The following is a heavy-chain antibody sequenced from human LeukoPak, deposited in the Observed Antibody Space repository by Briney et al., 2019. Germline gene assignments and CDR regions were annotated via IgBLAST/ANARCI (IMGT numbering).Heavy chain of an antibody. J-gene: IGHJ4*02. CDR3: AKLLGTVTTYDS. Sequence: ETLSLTCAVYGGSFSGYYWSWVRQAPGKGLEWVASINPDGSQKFYVDSVKGRYTISRDNTKSSLYLEMNSLGAEDTAMYYCAKLLGTVTTYDSWGQGTRVTVSS. V-gene: IGHV3-7*01. D-gene: IGHD2/OR15-2a*01. CDR2: INPDGSQK. CDR1: GGSFSGYY.